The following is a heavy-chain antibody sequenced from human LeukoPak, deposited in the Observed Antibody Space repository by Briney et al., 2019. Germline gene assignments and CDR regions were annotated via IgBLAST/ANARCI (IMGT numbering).Heavy chain of an antibody. CDR2: IKEDGSEK. D-gene: IGHD5-24*01. CDR3: ARGTRWLQPDY. J-gene: IGHJ4*02. CDR1: GFTFSNYW. Sequence: TGGSLRLSCAASGFTFSNYWMNWVRQAPGKGLEWVANIKEDGSEKSYVDSVKGRFTISRDNAKNSLYLQMNSLRAEDTSVYYCARGTRWLQPDYWGQGTLVTVSS. V-gene: IGHV3-7*01.